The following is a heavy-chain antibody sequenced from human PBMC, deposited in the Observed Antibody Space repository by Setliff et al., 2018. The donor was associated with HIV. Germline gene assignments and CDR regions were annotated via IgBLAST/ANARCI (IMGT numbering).Heavy chain of an antibody. CDR2: ISSSSSTI. CDR1: GFTFSNYA. Sequence: GGSLRLSCAASGFTFSNYAMNWVRQAPGKGLEWVSYISSSSSTIYYADSVKGRFTISRDNAKMYLHMNSLRAEDTAVYYCARDRRGSSRFYFDYWGQGTLVTVSS. D-gene: IGHD6-13*01. CDR3: ARDRRGSSRFYFDY. J-gene: IGHJ4*02. V-gene: IGHV3-48*01.